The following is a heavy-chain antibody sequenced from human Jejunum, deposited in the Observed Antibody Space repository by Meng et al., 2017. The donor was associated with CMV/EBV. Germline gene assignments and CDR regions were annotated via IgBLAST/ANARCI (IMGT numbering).Heavy chain of an antibody. Sequence: ESGPGLVKPSETLSLTCTVSGGSTDDYYWSWIRQPPGKALEWLGLTYWDDHQRYNPSLQSRLTITKDASKNQVVLTMTNMDPVDTATYYCAHTSGYSSGWADYWGQGTLVTVSS. CDR3: AHTSGYSSGWADY. V-gene: IGHV2-5*08. D-gene: IGHD6-19*01. CDR1: GGSTDDYYW. J-gene: IGHJ4*02. CDR2: TYWDDHQ.